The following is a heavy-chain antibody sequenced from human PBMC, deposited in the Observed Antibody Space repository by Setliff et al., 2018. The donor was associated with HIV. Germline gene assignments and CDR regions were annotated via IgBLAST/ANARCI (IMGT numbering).Heavy chain of an antibody. CDR3: ARMRGGHNIREGAFDI. Sequence: ASVKVSCKASGYTFTNYGINWVRQAPGQGLEWMGWISAYNGNTNHAQKLQGRVTMTTDTGTRTAYMELRSLRSDDTAMYYCARMRGGHNIREGAFDIWGQGTMVTVS. J-gene: IGHJ3*02. CDR1: GYTFTNYG. D-gene: IGHD1-20*01. CDR2: ISAYNGNT. V-gene: IGHV1-18*01.